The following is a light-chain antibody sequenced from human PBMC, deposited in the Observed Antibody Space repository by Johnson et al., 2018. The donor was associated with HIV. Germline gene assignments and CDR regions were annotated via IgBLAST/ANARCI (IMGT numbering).Light chain of an antibody. Sequence: QAVLTQPPSVSAAPGQRVTISCSGSSSNIGSNYVSWYQQVPGTAPKLLIYDNTKRPSGIPDRFSGSKYGTSATLGITGLQTGDEADYYCGTWDSSLSAGGANYVFGTGTKVTVL. V-gene: IGLV1-51*01. CDR1: SSNIGSNY. CDR3: GTWDSSLSAGGANYV. J-gene: IGLJ1*01. CDR2: DNT.